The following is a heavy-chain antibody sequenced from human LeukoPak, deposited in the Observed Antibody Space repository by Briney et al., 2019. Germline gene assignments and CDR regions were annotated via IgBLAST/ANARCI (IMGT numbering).Heavy chain of an antibody. J-gene: IGHJ4*02. D-gene: IGHD3/OR15-3a*01. Sequence: SETLSLTCSVSGDSVTTYYWSWIRQATGKGLERIGYVSHDGTTNYTPSLRSRVIMSVDTANNTISLRLTSVTAADTAIYYCARLDCYDVVGCYNYWGRGTQVTVS. V-gene: IGHV4-59*08. CDR3: ARLDCYDVVGCYNY. CDR2: VSHDGTT. CDR1: GDSVTTYY.